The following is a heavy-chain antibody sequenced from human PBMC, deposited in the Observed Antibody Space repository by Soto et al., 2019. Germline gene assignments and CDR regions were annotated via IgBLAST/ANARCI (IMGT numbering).Heavy chain of an antibody. Sequence: PSETLSLTCTVSGGSLSSSSYFWGWIRQPPGKGLEWIGSIYYSGSTYYNPSLKSRVTVSVDTSKNQFSLKLSSVTAADTAVYNCARHPSDFWFDPRGQGTPVTVSS. J-gene: IGHJ5*02. CDR1: GGSLSSSSYF. CDR2: IYYSGST. D-gene: IGHD2-21*02. CDR3: ARHPSDFWFDP. V-gene: IGHV4-39*01.